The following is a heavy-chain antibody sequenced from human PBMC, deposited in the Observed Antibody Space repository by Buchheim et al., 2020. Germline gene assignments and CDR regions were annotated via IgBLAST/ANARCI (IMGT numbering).Heavy chain of an antibody. Sequence: QVQLVQSGAEVKKPGASVKVSCKASGYTFTSYDVNWVRQATGQGLEWMGWMNPNSGNTGYAQKFQGRVTMTGNTSISTSYMELSSLRSEDTAVYYCVLNNLAYPEPPPYDWGQGTL. CDR1: GYTFTSYD. CDR3: VLNNLAYPEPPPYD. V-gene: IGHV1-8*01. CDR2: MNPNSGNT. J-gene: IGHJ4*02. D-gene: IGHD1/OR15-1a*01.